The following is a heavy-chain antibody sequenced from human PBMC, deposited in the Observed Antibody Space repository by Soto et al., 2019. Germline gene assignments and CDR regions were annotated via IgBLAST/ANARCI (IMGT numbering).Heavy chain of an antibody. D-gene: IGHD4-17*01. CDR2: IYYSGST. CDR3: AREGGDFGGFDY. CDR1: GGSISSGGYY. J-gene: IGHJ4*02. Sequence: SETLSLTCTVSGGSISSGGYYWSWIRQHPGKGLEWIGYIYYSGSTNYNPSLKSRVTISVDTSKNQFSLKLSSVTAADTAVYYCAREGGDFGGFDYWGQGTLVTVSS. V-gene: IGHV4-61*08.